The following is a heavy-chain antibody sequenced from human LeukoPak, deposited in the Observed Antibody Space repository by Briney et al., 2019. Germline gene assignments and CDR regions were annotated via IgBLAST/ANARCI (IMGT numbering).Heavy chain of an antibody. CDR1: GGSIRNHN. CDR2: VYYTGTT. CDR3: TSWGFDTLTGHGLDY. J-gene: IGHJ4*02. Sequence: PSETLSLTCTVSGGSIRNHNWTWIRQPPGKGLEWIAYVYYTGTTYFNPSLKSRVTISVDTSKNQFSLKLSSVTAADTAIYYCTSWGFDTLTGHGLDYWGQGALVTVSP. V-gene: IGHV4-59*11. D-gene: IGHD3-9*01.